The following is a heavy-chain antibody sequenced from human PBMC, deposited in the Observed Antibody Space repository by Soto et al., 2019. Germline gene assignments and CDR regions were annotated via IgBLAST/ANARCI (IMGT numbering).Heavy chain of an antibody. Sequence: GGSLRLSCAASGFTFSSYGMHWVRQAPGKGLEWVAVISYDGSNKYYADSVKGRFTISRDNSKNTLYLQMNSLRAEDTAVYYCAKFLSTMVYDDEDDAFDIWGQGTMVTVSS. J-gene: IGHJ3*02. CDR1: GFTFSSYG. V-gene: IGHV3-30*18. CDR2: ISYDGSNK. D-gene: IGHD2-8*01. CDR3: AKFLSTMVYDDEDDAFDI.